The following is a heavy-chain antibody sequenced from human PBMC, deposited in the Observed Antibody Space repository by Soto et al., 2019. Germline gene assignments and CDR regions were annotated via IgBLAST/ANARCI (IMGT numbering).Heavy chain of an antibody. CDR2: IKQDGSEK. CDR1: GFTFSSYW. J-gene: IGHJ3*02. V-gene: IGHV3-7*01. Sequence: GGSLRLSCAASGFTFSSYWMSWVRQAPGKGLEWVANIKQDGSEKYYVDSVKGRFTISRDNAKNSLYLQMNSLRAEDTAVYYCARDQDGSGSYYTTPDAFDIWGQGTMVTVSS. CDR3: ARDQDGSGSYYTTPDAFDI. D-gene: IGHD3-10*01.